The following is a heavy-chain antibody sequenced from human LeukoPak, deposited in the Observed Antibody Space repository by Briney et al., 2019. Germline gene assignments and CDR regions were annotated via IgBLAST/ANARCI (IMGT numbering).Heavy chain of an antibody. V-gene: IGHV4-39*01. CDR1: GGSISSSSYY. D-gene: IGHD2-2*01. CDR2: IYYSGST. CDR3: ARSPVRCSSTTCFGFYFDY. J-gene: IGHJ4*02. Sequence: PSETLSLTCTVSGGSISSSSYYWGWIRQPPGKGLEWIGSIYYSGSTYYNPSLKSRVTISVDTSKNQFSLKVSSVTAADTAVYYCARSPVRCSSTTCFGFYFDYWGQGTLVTVSS.